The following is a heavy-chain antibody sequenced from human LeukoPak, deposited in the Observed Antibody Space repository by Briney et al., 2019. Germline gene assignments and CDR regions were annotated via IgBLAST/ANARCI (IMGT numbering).Heavy chain of an antibody. J-gene: IGHJ6*02. CDR1: GYTFTSYG. CDR2: ISAYNGNT. CDR3: ARDIQACCSSTSCYRYGMDV. Sequence: ASVKVSCKASGYTFTSYGISWVRQAPGQGLEWMGWISAYNGNTNYAQKLQGRVTMTTDTSTSTAYMELRSLRSDDTAVYYCARDIQACCSSTSCYRYGMDVWGQGTTVTVSS. V-gene: IGHV1-18*01. D-gene: IGHD2-2*01.